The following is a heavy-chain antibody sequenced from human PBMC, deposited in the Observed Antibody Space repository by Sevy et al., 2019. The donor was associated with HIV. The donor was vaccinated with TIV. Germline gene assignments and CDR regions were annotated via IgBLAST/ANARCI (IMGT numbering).Heavy chain of an antibody. CDR2: IYYSGST. CDR3: ARVHSSHYYDSSGYLDYYYYGMDV. J-gene: IGHJ6*02. V-gene: IGHV4-59*01. D-gene: IGHD3-22*01. Sequence: SETLSLTCTVSGGSISSYYWSWIRQPPGKGLEWIGYIYYSGSTNYNPSLKSRVTISEDTSKNQFSLKLSSVTAADTAVYYCARVHSSHYYDSSGYLDYYYYGMDVWGQGTTVTVSS. CDR1: GGSISSYY.